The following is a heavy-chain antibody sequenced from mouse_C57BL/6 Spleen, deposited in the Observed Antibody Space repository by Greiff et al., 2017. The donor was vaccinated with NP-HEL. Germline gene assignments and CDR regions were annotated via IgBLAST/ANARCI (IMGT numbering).Heavy chain of an antibody. CDR1: GYTFTSYW. Sequence: VQLKQPGAELVKPGASVKLSCKASGYTFTSYWMHWVKQRPGRGLEWIGRIDPNSGGTKYNEKFKSKATLTVDKPSSTAYMQLSSLTSEDSAVYYCASGGTVVATDWYFDVWGTGTTVTVSS. D-gene: IGHD1-1*01. V-gene: IGHV1-72*01. CDR2: IDPNSGGT. CDR3: ASGGTVVATDWYFDV. J-gene: IGHJ1*03.